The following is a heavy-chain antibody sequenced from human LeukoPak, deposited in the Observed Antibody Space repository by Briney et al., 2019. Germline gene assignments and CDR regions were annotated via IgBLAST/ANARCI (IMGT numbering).Heavy chain of an antibody. J-gene: IGHJ4*02. CDR3: ARGRVFDY. CDR2: INHSGST. V-gene: IGHV4-34*01. CDR1: GGSFSGYY. Sequence: PSETLSLTCAVYGGSFSGYYWSWIRQPPGKGPEWIGEINHSGSTNYNPSLKSRVTISVDTSKNQFSLKLSSVTAADTAVYYCARGRVFDYWGQGTLVTVSS. D-gene: IGHD6-13*01.